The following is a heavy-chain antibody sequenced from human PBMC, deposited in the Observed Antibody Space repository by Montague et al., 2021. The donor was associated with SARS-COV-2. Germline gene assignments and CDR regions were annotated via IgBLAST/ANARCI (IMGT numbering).Heavy chain of an antibody. D-gene: IGHD3-22*01. Sequence: SETLSLTCGVYGGSFVDDHWSWVRQPPGKGLEWIGDIKQSGSTNYNPSLKCRVTISVDTSKNQFSLKLTSVTAADTAVYFCARGHLSVSMIVVVFTSASYYFDYWGQGALVTVSS. V-gene: IGHV4-34*01. CDR2: IKQSGST. CDR1: GGSFVDDH. J-gene: IGHJ4*02. CDR3: ARGHLSVSMIVVVFTSASYYFDY.